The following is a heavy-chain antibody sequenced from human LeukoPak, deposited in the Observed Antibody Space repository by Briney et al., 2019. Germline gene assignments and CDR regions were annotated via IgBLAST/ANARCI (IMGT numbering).Heavy chain of an antibody. CDR3: HVATGLYSYLCGMDV. CDR2: ISHSGTS. D-gene: IGHD5-12*01. J-gene: IGHJ6*02. CDR1: GGSFSGYY. Sequence: PSETLSLTCPVSGGSFSGYYWSWLRQTPRKGLEWIGVISHSGTSKYNPSLKGRATISIDTSKDHFSLNLNLVTAADTAVYYCHVATGLYSYLCGMDVWGQGTTVTVS. V-gene: IGHV4-34*01.